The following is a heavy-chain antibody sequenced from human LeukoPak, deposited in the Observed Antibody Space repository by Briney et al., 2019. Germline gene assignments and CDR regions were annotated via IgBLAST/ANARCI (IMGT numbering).Heavy chain of an antibody. V-gene: IGHV4-59*01. CDR2: IYYSGST. J-gene: IGHJ3*01. CDR3: ARIGRLRNTANPFDV. D-gene: IGHD5-18*01. CDR1: GGSISNYY. Sequence: SETLSLTCTVSGGSISNYYWSWLRQPPGRGLEWIGFIYYSGSTNFNPSLESRVTISVDTSKNQFSLKLTSVTAADTAVYYCARIGRLRNTANPFDVWGQGTMVTVSS.